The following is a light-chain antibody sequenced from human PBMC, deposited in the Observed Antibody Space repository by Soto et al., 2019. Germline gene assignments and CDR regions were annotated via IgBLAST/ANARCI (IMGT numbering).Light chain of an antibody. CDR3: AAWDDSLSAGV. CDR2: RNN. Sequence: QSVLTQPPSASGTPGQRITIACSGSSSNIGSDYVYWYQQFPGTAPKVVIYRNNQRPSGVPDRFSGSKSGTSASLAISGLRSEDEADYYCAAWDDSLSAGVFGGGTKLTVL. J-gene: IGLJ3*02. CDR1: SSNIGSDY. V-gene: IGLV1-47*01.